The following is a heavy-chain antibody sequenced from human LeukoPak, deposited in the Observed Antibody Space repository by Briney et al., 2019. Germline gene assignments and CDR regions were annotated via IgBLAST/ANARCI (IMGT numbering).Heavy chain of an antibody. CDR3: AKTRGYSYSYLDY. CDR2: ISYDGSNK. Sequence: PGGSLRLSCAASGFTFSSYGMHWVRQAPGKGLEWVAVISYDGSNKYYADSVKGRFTISRDNSKNTLYLQMKRLRAEDTAVYYCAKTRGYSYSYLDYWGQGTLVTVSS. CDR1: GFTFSSYG. V-gene: IGHV3-30*18. J-gene: IGHJ4*02. D-gene: IGHD5-18*01.